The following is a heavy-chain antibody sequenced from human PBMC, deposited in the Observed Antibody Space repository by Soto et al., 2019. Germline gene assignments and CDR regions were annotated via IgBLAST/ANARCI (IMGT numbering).Heavy chain of an antibody. Sequence: VQLLESGGGLVQPGGSLRLSCAASGFTFSSYAMSWVRQAPGKGLEWVSAISGSGGSTYYADSVKGRFTISRDNSKNTLYLQINGLGAEDTAVYYWAEAGVYYGDYRQHYWVQGSLVTVSS. CDR2: ISGSGGST. V-gene: IGHV3-23*01. D-gene: IGHD4-17*01. CDR1: GFTFSSYA. J-gene: IGHJ4*02. CDR3: AEAGVYYGDYRQHY.